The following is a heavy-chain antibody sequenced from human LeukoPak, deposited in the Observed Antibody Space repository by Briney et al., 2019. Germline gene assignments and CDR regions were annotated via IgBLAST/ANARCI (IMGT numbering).Heavy chain of an antibody. CDR1: GGSISSYY. Sequence: PSETLSLTCTVSGGSISSYYWSWIRQPPGKGLEWIGYIYYSGSTNHNPSLKSRVTISVDTSKNQFSLKLSSVTAADTAVYYCARHLVNYYDSSGYYYYYYGMDVWGQGTTVTVSS. CDR2: IYYSGST. J-gene: IGHJ6*02. CDR3: ARHLVNYYDSSGYYYYYYGMDV. V-gene: IGHV4-59*08. D-gene: IGHD3-22*01.